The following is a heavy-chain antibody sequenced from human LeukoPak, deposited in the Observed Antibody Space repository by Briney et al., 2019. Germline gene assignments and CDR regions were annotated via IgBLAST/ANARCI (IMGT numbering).Heavy chain of an antibody. D-gene: IGHD6-19*01. V-gene: IGHV3-30*09. CDR3: AKSYDNGWYVCDY. J-gene: IGHJ4*02. Sequence: GGSLRLSCAASGFTFSNFAMNWVRQAPGKGQEWVAFISYDGSIKSYADSVKGRFAVSRDNSKNTLYLQMNSLRPEDTAFYYCAKSYDNGWYVCDYWGQGTLVTVSS. CDR2: ISYDGSIK. CDR1: GFTFSNFA.